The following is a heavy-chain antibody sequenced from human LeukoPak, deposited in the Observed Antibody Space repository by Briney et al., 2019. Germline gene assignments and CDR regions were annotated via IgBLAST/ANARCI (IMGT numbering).Heavy chain of an antibody. J-gene: IGHJ6*02. V-gene: IGHV3-33*01. D-gene: IGHD1-26*01. CDR1: GFTFSSYG. CDR2: IWYDGSNK. CDR3: AREREPGRGYYGMDV. Sequence: GGSLRLSCAASGFTFSSYGMHWVRQALGKGLEWVAVIWYDGSNKYYADSVKGRFTISRDNSKNTLYLQMNSLRAEDTAVYYCAREREPGRGYYGMDVWGQGTTVTVSS.